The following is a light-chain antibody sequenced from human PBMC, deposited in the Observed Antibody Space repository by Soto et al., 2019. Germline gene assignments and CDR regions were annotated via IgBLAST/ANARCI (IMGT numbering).Light chain of an antibody. J-gene: IGKJ3*01. CDR3: QQYGSSPFT. Sequence: EIALTQSPVTLSFSPGERATLSCRASQSVSSSYLAWYQQKPGQAPRLLIYGASRRATGIPDRFSGSGSGTDFTLTISRLEPEDFAVYYCQQYGSSPFTFGPGTKVDIK. CDR1: QSVSSSY. V-gene: IGKV3-20*01. CDR2: GAS.